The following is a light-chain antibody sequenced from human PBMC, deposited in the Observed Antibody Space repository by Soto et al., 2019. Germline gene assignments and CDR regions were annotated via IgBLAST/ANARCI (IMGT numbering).Light chain of an antibody. V-gene: IGLV2-14*01. J-gene: IGLJ1*01. CDR3: NSYTRSSRYV. CDR1: SSDVGAYNF. CDR2: GVT. Sequence: QSALTQPASVSGAPGQSITISCTGTSSDVGAYNFVSWYQQHPGKAPKLMIYGVTNRPSGVSNRFSGSKSGNTASLTISGLQAEDEADHYCNSYTRSSRYVFGTGTKVTVL.